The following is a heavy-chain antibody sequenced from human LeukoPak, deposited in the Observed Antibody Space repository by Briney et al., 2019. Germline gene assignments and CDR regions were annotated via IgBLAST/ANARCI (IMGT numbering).Heavy chain of an antibody. Sequence: GGSLRLSCAASGFTFSSYSMNWVRQAPGKGLEWVSSISSSSSYIYYADSVKGRFTISRDNAKNSLYLQINSLRAEDTAVYYCARDPQDYYGMDVWGKGTTVTVSS. CDR1: GFTFSSYS. V-gene: IGHV3-21*01. CDR2: ISSSSSYI. CDR3: ARDPQDYYGMDV. J-gene: IGHJ6*04.